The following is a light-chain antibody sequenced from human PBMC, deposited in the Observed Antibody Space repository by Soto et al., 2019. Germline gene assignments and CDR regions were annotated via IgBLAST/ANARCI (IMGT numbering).Light chain of an antibody. Sequence: EIVMTQSPATLSVSPGERATLSCRASQSVSSDLAWYQQNPGQAPRLLIYAASNRATGIPARFSGSGSGTEFTLTISSLQSEDFAVYYCQQYTNWPPWTFGQGTKVEIK. CDR3: QQYTNWPPWT. V-gene: IGKV3-15*01. J-gene: IGKJ1*01. CDR2: AAS. CDR1: QSVSSD.